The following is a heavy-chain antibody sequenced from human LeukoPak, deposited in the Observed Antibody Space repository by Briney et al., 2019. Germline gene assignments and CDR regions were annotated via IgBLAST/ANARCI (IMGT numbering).Heavy chain of an antibody. CDR3: ARAVIGSTDAFDI. V-gene: IGHV4-59*01. D-gene: IGHD1-26*01. CDR1: GGSISSYY. CDR2: IYYSGST. Sequence: SETLSLTCTVSGGSISSYYWSWIRQPPGKGLEWIGYIYYSGSTNYNPSLKSRVTISVDTSKNQFSLKLSSVPAADTAVYYCARAVIGSTDAFDIWGQGTMVTVSS. J-gene: IGHJ3*02.